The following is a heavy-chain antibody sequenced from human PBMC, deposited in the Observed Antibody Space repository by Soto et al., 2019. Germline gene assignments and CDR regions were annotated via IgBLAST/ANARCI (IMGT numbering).Heavy chain of an antibody. Sequence: GGSLRLSCAASGFTFSSYSMNWVRQAPGKGLEWVSYISSSSSTIYYADSVKGRFTISRDNAKNSLYLQMNSLRDEDTAVYYCARDIFIGVYDFWSGYPPYYFDYWGQGTLVTVSS. CDR2: ISSSSSTI. J-gene: IGHJ4*02. CDR3: ARDIFIGVYDFWSGYPPYYFDY. CDR1: GFTFSSYS. D-gene: IGHD3-3*01. V-gene: IGHV3-48*02.